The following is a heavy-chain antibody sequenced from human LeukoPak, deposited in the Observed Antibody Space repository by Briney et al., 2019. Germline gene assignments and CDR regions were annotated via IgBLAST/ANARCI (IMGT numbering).Heavy chain of an antibody. D-gene: IGHD6-19*01. J-gene: IGHJ3*02. V-gene: IGHV4-39*07. CDR1: GGSISSSSYY. Sequence: SETLSLTCTVSGGSISSSSYYWGWIRQPPGKGLEWIGSIYYSGSTYYNPSLKSRVTISVDTSKNQFSLKLSSVTAADTAVYYCARDRGYSSGWTGGDAFDIWGQGTMVTVSS. CDR3: ARDRGYSSGWTGGDAFDI. CDR2: IYYSGST.